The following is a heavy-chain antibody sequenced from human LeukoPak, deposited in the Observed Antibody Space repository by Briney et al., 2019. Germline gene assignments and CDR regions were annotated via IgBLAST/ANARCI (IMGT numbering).Heavy chain of an antibody. J-gene: IGHJ4*02. V-gene: IGHV4-31*03. CDR3: ARGKRVYDILTGYVFDY. D-gene: IGHD3-9*01. CDR1: GGSISSSGYY. CDR2: IYYSGST. Sequence: SQTLSLTCTVSGGSISSSGYYWSWIRQHPGKGLEWIGYIYYSGSTYYNPSLKSRVTISVDTSKNQFSLKLSSVTAADTAVYYCARGKRVYDILTGYVFDYWGQGTLVTVSS.